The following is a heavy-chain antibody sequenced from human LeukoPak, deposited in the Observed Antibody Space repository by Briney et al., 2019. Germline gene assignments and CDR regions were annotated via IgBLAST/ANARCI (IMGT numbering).Heavy chain of an antibody. Sequence: GRSLRLSCAASGFTFGDYGMQWVRQAPGKGLEWVATISYDGSDTYYADSVKGRFTVSRDSSKNTLSLQMSSLRVEDTAVYFCVKDMFLIAAGNVFDVWGHGTLVTVSS. CDR2: ISYDGSDT. J-gene: IGHJ4*01. D-gene: IGHD6-13*01. CDR3: VKDMFLIAAGNVFDV. CDR1: GFTFGDYG. V-gene: IGHV3-30*18.